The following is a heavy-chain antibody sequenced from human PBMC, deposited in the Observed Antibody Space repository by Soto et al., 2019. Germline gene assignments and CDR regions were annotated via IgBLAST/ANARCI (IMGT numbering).Heavy chain of an antibody. D-gene: IGHD1-1*01. CDR3: ARQGGGNDVYFDY. J-gene: IGHJ4*02. CDR2: IYYSGST. Sequence: SETLSLTCTVSGGSISSSSYYWGWIRQPPGKGLEWIGSIYYSGSTYYNPSLKSRVTISVDTSKNQFSLKLGSVTAADTAVYYCARQGGGNDVYFDYWGQGTLVTVSS. V-gene: IGHV4-39*01. CDR1: GGSISSSSYY.